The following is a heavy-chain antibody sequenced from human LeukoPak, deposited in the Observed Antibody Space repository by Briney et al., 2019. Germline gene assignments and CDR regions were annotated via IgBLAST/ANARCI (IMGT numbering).Heavy chain of an antibody. CDR3: ARAGITMIVVVTNFDY. D-gene: IGHD3-22*01. J-gene: IGHJ4*02. CDR1: GFTFSSYA. Sequence: GGSLRLSCAASGFTFSSYAMHWVRQAPGKGLEWVAVISYDGSNKYYADSVKGRFTISRDNSKNTLYLQMNSLRAEDTAVYYCARAGITMIVVVTNFDYWGQGTLVTVSS. V-gene: IGHV3-30-3*01. CDR2: ISYDGSNK.